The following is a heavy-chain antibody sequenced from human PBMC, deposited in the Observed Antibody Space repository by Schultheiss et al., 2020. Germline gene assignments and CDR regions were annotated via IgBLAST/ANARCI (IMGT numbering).Heavy chain of an antibody. CDR1: GGSISSYY. CDR3: ARATIFTIFGVVIMSGMDV. CDR2: IYYSGST. D-gene: IGHD3-3*01. J-gene: IGHJ6*02. V-gene: IGHV4-59*01. Sequence: SETLSLTCTVSGGSISSYYWSWIRQPPGKGLEWIGYIYYSGSTNYNPSLKSRVTISVDTSKNQFSLKLSSVTAADTAVYYCARATIFTIFGVVIMSGMDVWGQGTTVTVSS.